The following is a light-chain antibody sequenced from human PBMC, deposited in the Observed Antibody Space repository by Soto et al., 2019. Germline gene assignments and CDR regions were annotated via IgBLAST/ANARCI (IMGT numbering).Light chain of an antibody. V-gene: IGLV2-14*03. CDR2: DVS. Sequence: QSALTQPASVSGSPGQSISISCTGTSSDIGAYNYVSWYQQLPGKAPKLIIYDVSNRPAGVSSRFSASKSGNTASLNISWLQAGDEDDYFCASYGGTTTFYVFGTGTKVTVL. CDR1: SSDIGAYNY. J-gene: IGLJ1*01. CDR3: ASYGGTTTFYV.